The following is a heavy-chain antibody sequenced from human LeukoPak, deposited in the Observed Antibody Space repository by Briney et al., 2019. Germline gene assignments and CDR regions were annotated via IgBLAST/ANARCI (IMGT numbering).Heavy chain of an antibody. D-gene: IGHD3-22*01. Sequence: SETLSLTCAVHGGSFSGYYWSWTRQPPGEGLEWIGEIHPSGNTNYSPSLKSRVTISADMSKNQFSLNLSSVTAADTAVYYCAGLVGRYSSGLYYYYFDYWGQGTLVTVSS. CDR2: IHPSGNT. CDR1: GGSFSGYY. J-gene: IGHJ4*02. CDR3: AGLVGRYSSGLYYYYFDY. V-gene: IGHV4-34*01.